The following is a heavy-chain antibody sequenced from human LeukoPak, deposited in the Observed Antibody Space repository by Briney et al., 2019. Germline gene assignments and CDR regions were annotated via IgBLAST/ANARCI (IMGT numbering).Heavy chain of an antibody. CDR2: INAYNGDT. V-gene: IGHV1-18*01. Sequence: ASVKVFCKASGYTFNTYGISWVRQAPGQGLEWMGWINAYNGDTNFAQKFQGRVTITTDTSTTTAYMELRSLRSDDTAVYYCARDGSGVWFDPWGQGTLVTVSS. CDR1: GYTFNTYG. J-gene: IGHJ5*02. CDR3: ARDGSGVWFDP. D-gene: IGHD6-25*01.